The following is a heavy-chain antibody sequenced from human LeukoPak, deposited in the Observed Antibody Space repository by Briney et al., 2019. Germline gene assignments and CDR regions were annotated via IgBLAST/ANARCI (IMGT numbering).Heavy chain of an antibody. D-gene: IGHD5-12*01. CDR1: GYTFTSYG. CDR3: AREWSGYSGYDLDY. J-gene: IGHJ4*02. Sequence: GASVKVSCTASGYTFTSYGISWVRQAPGQGLAWMGWINAYNGNTNYAQNLQGRVTMTTDTSATTAYMELRSLRSDDTAVYYCAREWSGYSGYDLDYWGQGTLVTVSS. V-gene: IGHV1-18*01. CDR2: INAYNGNT.